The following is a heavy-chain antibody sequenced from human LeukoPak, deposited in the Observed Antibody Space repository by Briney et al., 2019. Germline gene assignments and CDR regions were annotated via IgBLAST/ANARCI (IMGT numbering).Heavy chain of an antibody. J-gene: IGHJ5*02. CDR1: GGSISSYY. D-gene: IGHD6-19*01. V-gene: IGHV4-59*01. Sequence: PSETLSLTCTVSGGSISSYYWSWIRQPPGKGLEWIGYIYYSGSTNYSPSLKSRVTISVDTSKNQFSLKLSSVTAADTAVYYCARAVAGTFYSFDPWGQGTLVTVSS. CDR2: IYYSGST. CDR3: ARAVAGTFYSFDP.